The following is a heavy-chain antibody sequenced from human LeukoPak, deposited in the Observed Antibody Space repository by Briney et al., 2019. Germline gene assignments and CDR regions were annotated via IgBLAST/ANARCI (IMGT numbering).Heavy chain of an antibody. J-gene: IGHJ4*02. CDR2: INHSGST. D-gene: IGHD3-9*01. Sequence: SETLSLTCAVYGGSFSGYYWSWIRQPPGKGLEWIGEINHSGSTNYNPSLTSRVTISVDTSKNQFSLKLSSVTAADTAVYYCARGVLRYFDWLSPLDYWGQGTLVTVSS. CDR3: ARGVLRYFDWLSPLDY. V-gene: IGHV4-34*01. CDR1: GGSFSGYY.